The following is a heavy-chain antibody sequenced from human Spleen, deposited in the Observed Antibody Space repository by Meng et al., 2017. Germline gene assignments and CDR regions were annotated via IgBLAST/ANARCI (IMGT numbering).Heavy chain of an antibody. D-gene: IGHD3-9*01. CDR1: GYTFTSYD. Sequence: ASVKVSCKASGYTFTSYDINWVRQATGQGLEWMGWMNPNSGNTGYAQKFQGRVTITRNTSISTAYMELSSLRSEDTAVYYCARARSRVFGRYFDWLATPYGMDVWGQGTTVTVSS. J-gene: IGHJ6*02. CDR3: ARARSRVFGRYFDWLATPYGMDV. CDR2: MNPNSGNT. V-gene: IGHV1-8*03.